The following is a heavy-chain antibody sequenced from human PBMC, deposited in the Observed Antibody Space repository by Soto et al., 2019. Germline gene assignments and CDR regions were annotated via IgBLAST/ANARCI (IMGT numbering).Heavy chain of an antibody. J-gene: IGHJ6*02. CDR2: TIPIFGTP. D-gene: IGHD3-10*01. V-gene: IGHV1-69*01. CDR1: GGSFSSNP. Sequence: QVKLMQSAAEVRKPGSSVTVSCKASGGSFSSNPISWVRQAPGQGLEWMGGTIPIFGTPHYARKFLDRVIIPADFFTRADFMALTRLTSDDTAVYYCESDLCAVKFRESFKYYIMAVLGQGTTVTVS. CDR3: ESDLCAVKFRESFKYYIMAV.